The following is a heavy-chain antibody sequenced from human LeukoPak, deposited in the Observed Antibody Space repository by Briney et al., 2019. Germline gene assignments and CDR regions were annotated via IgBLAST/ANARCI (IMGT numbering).Heavy chain of an antibody. V-gene: IGHV3-21*01. CDR1: GFTFSSYS. CDR3: ASTYDFWSGYYIDY. D-gene: IGHD3-3*01. J-gene: IGHJ4*02. Sequence: GGSLRLSCAASGFTFSSYSMNWVRQAPGKGLEWVSSITSSSSYTYYADSVKGRFTISRDNSKNTLYLQMNSLRAEDTAVYYCASTYDFWSGYYIDYWGQGTLVTVSS. CDR2: ITSSSSYT.